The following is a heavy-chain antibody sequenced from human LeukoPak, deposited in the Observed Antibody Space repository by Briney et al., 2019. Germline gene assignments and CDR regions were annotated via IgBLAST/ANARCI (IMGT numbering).Heavy chain of an antibody. CDR3: ARFAYSSPPWNWFDP. CDR1: GGSISSYY. V-gene: IGHV4-59*01. CDR2: IYYSGST. D-gene: IGHD6-13*01. Sequence: PSETLSLTCTVSGGSISSYYWSWIRQPPGKGLEWIGYIYYSGSTNYNPSLKSRVTISVDTSKNQFSLKLSSVTAADTAVHYCARFAYSSPPWNWFDPWGQGTLVTVSS. J-gene: IGHJ5*02.